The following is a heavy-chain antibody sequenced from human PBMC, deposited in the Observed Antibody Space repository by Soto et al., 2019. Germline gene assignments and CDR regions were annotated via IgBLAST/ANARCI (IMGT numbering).Heavy chain of an antibody. CDR2: ISGSGGST. CDR3: AKRPKGSGWYGGAFDI. CDR1: GFTFGDHA. J-gene: IGHJ3*02. V-gene: IGHV3-23*01. Sequence: GGSLRLSCAASGFTFGDHAMSLVRQSPGKGLEWVSSISGSGGSTYYADSVKGRFTISRDNSKNTLYLQMNSLRAEDTAVYYCAKRPKGSGWYGGAFDIWGKVKMVTAS. D-gene: IGHD6-19*01.